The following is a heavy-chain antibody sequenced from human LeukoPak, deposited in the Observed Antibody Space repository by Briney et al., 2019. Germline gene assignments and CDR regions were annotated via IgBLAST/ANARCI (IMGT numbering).Heavy chain of an antibody. CDR2: IYYSGST. Sequence: SETLSLTCTVSGGSISSYYWSWIRQPPGKGLKWIGYIYYSGSTNYNPSLKSRVTISVDTSKNQFSLKLSSVTAADTAVYYCARGGSSCDYWGQGTLVTVSS. V-gene: IGHV4-59*01. J-gene: IGHJ4*02. CDR3: ARGGSSCDY. CDR1: GGSISSYY. D-gene: IGHD6-13*01.